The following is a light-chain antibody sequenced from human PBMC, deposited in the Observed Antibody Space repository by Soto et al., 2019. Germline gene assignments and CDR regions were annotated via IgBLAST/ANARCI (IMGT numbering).Light chain of an antibody. Sequence: QSALTQPPSASGTPGQRVTISCSGSNSNIGSNFIYWYQQVPGTAPKLLIYSNNQRASGVPDRFSASKSGTSASLAISGLQSEDEADYYCVTWDDSLSGVVFGGGTQLTVL. CDR3: VTWDDSLSGVV. J-gene: IGLJ3*02. V-gene: IGLV1-47*02. CDR1: NSNIGSNF. CDR2: SNN.